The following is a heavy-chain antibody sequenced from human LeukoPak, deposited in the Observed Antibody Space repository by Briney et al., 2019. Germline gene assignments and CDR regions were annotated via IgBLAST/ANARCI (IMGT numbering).Heavy chain of an antibody. CDR2: IYSGGST. J-gene: IGHJ4*02. CDR3: ARGPPYYDILTGYYPSLPNYFDY. Sequence: GGSLRLSCAASGFTVSSNYMSWVRQAPGKGLEWVSVIYSGGSTYYADSVKGRFTISRDNSKNTLYLQMNSLRAEDTAVYYCARGPPYYDILTGYYPSLPNYFDYWGQGTLVTVSS. V-gene: IGHV3-53*01. D-gene: IGHD3-9*01. CDR1: GFTVSSNY.